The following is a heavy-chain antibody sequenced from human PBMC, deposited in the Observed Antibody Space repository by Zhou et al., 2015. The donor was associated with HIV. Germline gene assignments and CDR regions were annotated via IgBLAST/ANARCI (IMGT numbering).Heavy chain of an antibody. CDR2: IIPTFGST. V-gene: IGHV1-69*06. CDR1: GGTFNNNYA. Sequence: QVQLVQSGAEVKTAGSSVKVSCKASGGTFNNNYAINWVRQAPGQGLEWVGGIIPTFGSTKYTQKFQGRVTITADKSTSTAYMELSSLRSEDTAVYYCARYVEMATITWFESNGMDVWGQGTTVTVSS. CDR3: ARYVEMATITWFESNGMDV. J-gene: IGHJ6*02. D-gene: IGHD5-24*01.